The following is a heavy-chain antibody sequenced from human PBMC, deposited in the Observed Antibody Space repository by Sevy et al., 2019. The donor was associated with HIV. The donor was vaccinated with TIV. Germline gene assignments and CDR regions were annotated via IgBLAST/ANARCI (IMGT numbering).Heavy chain of an antibody. CDR1: GFTFNIYS. CDR2: LSFGCGKI. Sequence: GGYLRLSCAASGFTFNIYSMSWVRQTPGKGLEWVATLSFGCGKINHADSVKGRFTMSRDDSKNAVYLQMNNLRVEDTAIYYCARERCTKPHDYWGQGTTVRVSS. V-gene: IGHV3-23*01. J-gene: IGHJ4*02. D-gene: IGHD2-8*01. CDR3: ARERCTKPHDY.